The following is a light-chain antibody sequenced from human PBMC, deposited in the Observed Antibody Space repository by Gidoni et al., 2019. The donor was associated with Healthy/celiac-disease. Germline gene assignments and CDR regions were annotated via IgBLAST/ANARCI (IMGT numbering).Light chain of an antibody. CDR1: QSVSSY. CDR3: QQRSNWFT. Sequence: VLTQSPATLSLSPGERATLSCRASQSVSSYLAWYQQKPGQAPRLLIYDASNRATGIPARFSGSGSGTDFTLTISSLEPEDFAVYYCQQRSNWFTFXQXTRLEIK. CDR2: DAS. V-gene: IGKV3-11*01. J-gene: IGKJ5*01.